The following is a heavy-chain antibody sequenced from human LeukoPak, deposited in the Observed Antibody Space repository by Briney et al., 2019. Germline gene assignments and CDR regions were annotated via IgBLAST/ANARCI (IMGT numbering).Heavy chain of an antibody. Sequence: SVKVSCKASGGTFSSYAISWVRQAPGQGLEWMGGIIPIFGTANYAQKFQGRVTITADKSTSTAYMELSSLRSEDTAVYYCARAKVTYYDSLTGYSVDYWGQGTLVTVSS. CDR1: GGTFSSYA. CDR2: IIPIFGTA. D-gene: IGHD3-9*01. J-gene: IGHJ4*02. V-gene: IGHV1-69*06. CDR3: ARAKVTYYDSLTGYSVDY.